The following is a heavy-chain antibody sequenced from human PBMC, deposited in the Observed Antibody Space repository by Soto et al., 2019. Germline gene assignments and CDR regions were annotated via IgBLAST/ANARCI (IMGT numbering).Heavy chain of an antibody. Sequence: ASVKVSCKASGYIFNNYNIIWVRQAPGQGLEWMGWIKNSNGYTKSAQKFEDRVTITTDTSTNTAYMELRSLRSDDTAIYYCARSDYAFWGQGPLVTVSS. J-gene: IGHJ4*02. CDR1: GYIFNNYN. V-gene: IGHV1-18*01. CDR2: IKNSNGYT. D-gene: IGHD4-17*01. CDR3: ARSDYAF.